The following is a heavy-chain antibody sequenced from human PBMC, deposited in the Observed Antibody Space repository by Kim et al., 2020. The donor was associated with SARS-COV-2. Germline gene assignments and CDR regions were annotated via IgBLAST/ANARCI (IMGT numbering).Heavy chain of an antibody. CDR1: GYIFTNYA. Sequence: ASVKVSCKASGYIFTNYAITWVRQAPGQGLEWMGWINTYDGDTNCVQRFQDRVTMTTDTSTSTAYMELRSLSSDDTAVYYFARGSPYNWLDPLRQGTLVT. J-gene: IGHJ5*02. CDR3: ARGSPYNWLDP. V-gene: IGHV1-18*01. CDR2: INTYDGDT. D-gene: IGHD3-10*01.